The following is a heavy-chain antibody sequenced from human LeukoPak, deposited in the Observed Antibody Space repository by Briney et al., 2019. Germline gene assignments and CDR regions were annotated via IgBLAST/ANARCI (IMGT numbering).Heavy chain of an antibody. V-gene: IGHV4-39*01. CDR3: ARKLSSSCYFDY. Sequence: PSETLSLTCTVSGGSISSSSYYWVWIRQPPGKGLEWIGSIHYSGSTYYNPSLKSRVTLSVDTSRNQFSLKLSSVTAADTAVYYCARKLSSSCYFDYWGQGTLVTVSS. J-gene: IGHJ4*02. D-gene: IGHD2-2*01. CDR2: IHYSGST. CDR1: GGSISSSSYY.